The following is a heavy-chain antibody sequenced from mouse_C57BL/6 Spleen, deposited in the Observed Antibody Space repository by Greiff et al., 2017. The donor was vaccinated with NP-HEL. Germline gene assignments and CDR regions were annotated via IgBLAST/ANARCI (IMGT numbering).Heavy chain of an antibody. CDR2: IYPGSGST. CDR1: GYTFTSYW. J-gene: IGHJ2*01. D-gene: IGHD2-1*01. Sequence: VKLQQPGAELVKPGASVKMSCKASGYTFTSYWITWVKQRPGQGLEWIGDIYPGSGSTNYNEKFKSKATLTVDTSSSTAYMQLSSLTSEDSAVYYCARGTMVKRYYFDYWGQGTTLTVSS. V-gene: IGHV1-55*01. CDR3: ARGTMVKRYYFDY.